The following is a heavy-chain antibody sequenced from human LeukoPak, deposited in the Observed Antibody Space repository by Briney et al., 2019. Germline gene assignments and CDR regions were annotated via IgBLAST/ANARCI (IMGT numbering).Heavy chain of an antibody. Sequence: GGSLRLPCAASGFTFSSYGMHWVRQAPGKGLEWVAVISYDGSNKYYADSVKGRFTISRDNSKNTLYLQMNSLRAEDTAVYYCAKAMDLYYYDSSGYPGAFDIWGQGTMVTVSS. CDR1: GFTFSSYG. CDR3: AKAMDLYYYDSSGYPGAFDI. J-gene: IGHJ3*02. CDR2: ISYDGSNK. V-gene: IGHV3-30*18. D-gene: IGHD3-22*01.